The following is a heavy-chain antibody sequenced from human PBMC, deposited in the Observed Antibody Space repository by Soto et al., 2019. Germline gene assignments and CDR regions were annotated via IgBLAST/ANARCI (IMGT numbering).Heavy chain of an antibody. CDR2: FFLIGNT. CDR3: VEKGSHSAYNYAIGNQLWSFDR. D-gene: IGHD1-1*01. J-gene: IGHJ5*02. CDR1: GGYVNTFH. V-gene: IGHV4-4*07. Sequence: SETLSLTCSVSGGYVNTFHWSWVRQPAGKGLEWIGCFFLIGNTAYSPSLKSGVSLSVETCKNQISLNLTSVPAPGMAVYYCVEKGSHSAYNYAIGNQLWSFDRWGQGIPVTVSS.